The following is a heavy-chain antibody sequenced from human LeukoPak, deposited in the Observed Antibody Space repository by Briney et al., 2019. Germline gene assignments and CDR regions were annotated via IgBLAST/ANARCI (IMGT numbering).Heavy chain of an antibody. CDR3: AKSLYPDAFDI. V-gene: IGHV3-30*02. D-gene: IGHD2-8*01. J-gene: IGHJ3*02. CDR1: GFTFRSHD. CDR2: VRFDGSDK. Sequence: GGSLRLSCAASGFTFRSHDMHWVRQAPGKGLEWVTSVRFDGSDKKYADSVKGRFTISRDNSKNTLFLQMISLRDEDTAVYYCAKSLYPDAFDIWGQGTMVTVS.